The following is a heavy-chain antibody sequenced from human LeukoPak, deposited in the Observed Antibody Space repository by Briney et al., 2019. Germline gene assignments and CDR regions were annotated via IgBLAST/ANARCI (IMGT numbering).Heavy chain of an antibody. CDR1: GYTFTGFY. CDR3: ARGTERWLQSNPLYDFDY. CDR2: INPDTGGA. Sequence: ASVKVSCKASGYTFTGFYMHWVRQAPGQGLEWMGWINPDTGGATYAESFQGRVTMTRDTSISTASMELSRLTSDDTAVYFCARGTERWLQSNPLYDFDYWGQGTLVTVSP. V-gene: IGHV1-2*02. D-gene: IGHD5-24*01. J-gene: IGHJ4*02.